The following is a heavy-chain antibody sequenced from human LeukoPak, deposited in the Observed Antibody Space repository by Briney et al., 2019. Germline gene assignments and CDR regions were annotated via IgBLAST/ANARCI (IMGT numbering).Heavy chain of an antibody. J-gene: IGHJ4*02. V-gene: IGHV1-46*01. CDR1: GYTFTNYY. Sequence: ASVKVSCCASGYTFTNYYIMWVRQAPGQGLEWMGIINPSGGSTNYAQKFQGRVTMTRDTSTSTVYMELSSLRSEDTAVYYCGRDQLYSGYVSYCYRGQGTLVTVSS. D-gene: IGHD5-12*01. CDR2: INPSGGST. CDR3: GRDQLYSGYVSYCY.